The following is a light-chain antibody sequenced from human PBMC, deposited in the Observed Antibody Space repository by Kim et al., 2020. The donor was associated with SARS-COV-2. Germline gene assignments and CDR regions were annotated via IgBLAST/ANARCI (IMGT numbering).Light chain of an antibody. V-gene: IGKV1-33*01. CDR3: QHYDSVPYL. CDR2: DAS. J-gene: IGKJ2*01. Sequence: SASLGDRVTITCRASRDINCCLNWYQQKPGEAPKLLIYDASSLKPGVPSRFTASGSGTHFTFTVTSLQPDDVGTYYCQHYDSVPYLFGQGTSWRS. CDR1: RDINCC.